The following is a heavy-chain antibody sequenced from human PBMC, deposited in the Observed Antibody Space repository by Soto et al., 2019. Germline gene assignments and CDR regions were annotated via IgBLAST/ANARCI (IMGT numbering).Heavy chain of an antibody. V-gene: IGHV1-3*03. CDR1: GYTFTNNP. D-gene: IGHD6-19*01. CDR3: AREATQWQVPHYFDR. J-gene: IGHJ4*02. CDR2: INAGNGNT. Sequence: ASVKVSCKASGYTFTNNPMHCVRQAPGQRHEWMGWINAGNGNTKYSQDFQDRITITRDTSATTIYMELSSLTSEDTAVYYCAREATQWQVPHYFDRWGQGTQVTVSS.